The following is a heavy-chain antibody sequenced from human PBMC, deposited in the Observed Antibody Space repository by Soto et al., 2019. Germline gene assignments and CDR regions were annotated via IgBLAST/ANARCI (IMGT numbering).Heavy chain of an antibody. Sequence: EVQLLESGGGLVQPGGYLRLSCAASGFTFSSDAMSWVRQAPGKWLEWVEATSGSGGSTYYADSVKGRFTISRDNSKKTGYLQMNSLRAEDTAVYYCAKSRGYSSGWYRVEYYYYGMDVWVQGTTVTVSS. CDR1: GFTFSSDA. V-gene: IGHV3-23*01. J-gene: IGHJ6*02. D-gene: IGHD6-19*01. CDR2: TSGSGGST. CDR3: AKSRGYSSGWYRVEYYYYGMDV.